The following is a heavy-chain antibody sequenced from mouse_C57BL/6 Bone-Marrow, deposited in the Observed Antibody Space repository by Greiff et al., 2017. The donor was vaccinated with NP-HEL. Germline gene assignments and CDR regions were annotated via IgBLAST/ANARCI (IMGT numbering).Heavy chain of an antibody. J-gene: IGHJ1*03. CDR1: GYTFTSYG. D-gene: IGHD1-2*01. Sequence: VQLKQSGAELARPGASVKLSCKASGYTFTSYGISWVKQRTGQGLEWIGEIYPRSGNTYYNEKFKGKATLTADKSSSTAYMELRSLTSEDSAVYFCARCRLWYFDVWGTGTTVTVSS. CDR3: ARCRLWYFDV. CDR2: IYPRSGNT. V-gene: IGHV1-81*01.